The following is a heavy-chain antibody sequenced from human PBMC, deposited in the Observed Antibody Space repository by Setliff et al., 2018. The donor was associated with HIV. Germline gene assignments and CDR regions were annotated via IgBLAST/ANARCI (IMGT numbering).Heavy chain of an antibody. V-gene: IGHV4-34*01. CDR2: INHSGST. J-gene: IGHJ1*01. CDR1: GGSFSGYY. Sequence: ASETLSLTCAVYGGSFSGYYWSWIRQPPGKGLEWIGEINHSGSTNYNPSLKSRLTISTDASKNQFSLKLSSVTTADAAVYYCARGIAVAGTTYFQHWGQGTLVTVSS. CDR3: ARGIAVAGTTYFQH. D-gene: IGHD6-19*01.